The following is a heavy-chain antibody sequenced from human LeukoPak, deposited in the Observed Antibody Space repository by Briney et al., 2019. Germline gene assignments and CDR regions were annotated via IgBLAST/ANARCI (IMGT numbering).Heavy chain of an antibody. CDR1: GFTFSTYG. D-gene: IGHD2-15*01. CDR2: ISYDGSNK. J-gene: IGHJ4*02. V-gene: IGHV3-30*03. Sequence: GGSLRLSCAASGFTFSTYGMHWVRQAPGKGLEWVAVISYDGSNKYYADSVKGRFTISRNNSKNALYLQMNSLRAEDTAVYYCATQKVWRYCSGGSCYSSEDYWGQGTLVTVSS. CDR3: ATQKVWRYCSGGSCYSSEDY.